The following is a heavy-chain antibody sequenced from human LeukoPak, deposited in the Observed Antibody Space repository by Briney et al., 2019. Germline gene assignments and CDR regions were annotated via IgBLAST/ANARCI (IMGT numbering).Heavy chain of an antibody. D-gene: IGHD2-15*01. Sequence: SETLSLTCTVSGGSISSYYWSWIRQPPGKGLEWIGYIYYSRSTKYNPSLKSRVTISGDTPKNQFSLKLSSVTAADTAVYYCATATLYCSGGSCYPDYFDYWGQGTLVTVSP. J-gene: IGHJ4*02. CDR3: ATATLYCSGGSCYPDYFDY. CDR2: IYYSRST. CDR1: GGSISSYY. V-gene: IGHV4-59*01.